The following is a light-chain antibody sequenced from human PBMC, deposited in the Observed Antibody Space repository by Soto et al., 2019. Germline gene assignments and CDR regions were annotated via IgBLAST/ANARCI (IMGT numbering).Light chain of an antibody. V-gene: IGKV1-27*01. J-gene: IGKJ3*01. CDR3: QEYSSVSV. CDR1: QGTRNF. Sequence: DIQMTQSPTSLSASVGDRVTITCRASQGTRNFVAWYQQKPGKAPKLLIYAASTLQSGVPSRFSGSGSGTDFTLTINSLQPEDVATYSCQEYSSVSVFRPGTKVEIK. CDR2: AAS.